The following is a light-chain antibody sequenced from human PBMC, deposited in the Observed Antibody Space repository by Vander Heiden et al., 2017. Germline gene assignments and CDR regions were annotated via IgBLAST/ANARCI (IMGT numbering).Light chain of an antibody. CDR2: NND. V-gene: IGLV1-44*01. CDR1: SSNSRRNT. Sequence: QSVLTQPPSAAGTPGKRATTSCSGSSSNSRRNTVTWYQQLPGTAPKLLFSNNDQRPSGVPDRFSASKSGTSASLAIIGLQSEDEADYYCAAWDDSLNGVVFGGGTKLTVL. CDR3: AAWDDSLNGVV. J-gene: IGLJ3*02.